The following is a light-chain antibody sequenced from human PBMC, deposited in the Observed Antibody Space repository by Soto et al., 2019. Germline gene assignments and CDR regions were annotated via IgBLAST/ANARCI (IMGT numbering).Light chain of an antibody. Sequence: QSVLTQPASVSGSPGQSITISCTGTSSDAGSYNLVSWYQQHPGKAPKLMIYEGSKRPSGVSNRFSGSKSGNTASLTISGLQAEDEADYYCCSYAGSSTFFYVFGTGTKVTVL. CDR2: EGS. J-gene: IGLJ1*01. CDR1: SSDAGSYNL. V-gene: IGLV2-23*03. CDR3: CSYAGSSTFFYV.